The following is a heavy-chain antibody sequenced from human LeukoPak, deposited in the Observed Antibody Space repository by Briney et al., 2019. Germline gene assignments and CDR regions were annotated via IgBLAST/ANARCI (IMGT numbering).Heavy chain of an antibody. J-gene: IGHJ4*02. Sequence: GGSLRLSCAASGFTFSSYWMHWVRQAPGKGLVWVSRINSDGSSTTYADSVKGRFTISRDNAKNTLYLQMNSLRAEDTAVYYCAKVFSPDYGDYGGFGYWGQGTLVTVSS. CDR1: GFTFSSYW. V-gene: IGHV3-74*01. D-gene: IGHD4-17*01. CDR2: INSDGSST. CDR3: AKVFSPDYGDYGGFGY.